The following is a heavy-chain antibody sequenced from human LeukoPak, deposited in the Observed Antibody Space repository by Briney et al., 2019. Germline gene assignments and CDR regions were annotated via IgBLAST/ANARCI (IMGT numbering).Heavy chain of an antibody. J-gene: IGHJ4*02. CDR1: GGSISSLH. Sequence: PSETLSLTRTVSGGSISSLHWSWIRQPPGKGLEHIGNIYDSGSTYYNPSLKSRVTISVDTSKNQFSLKLSSVTAADTAVYYCARTYSGRSYYFDCWGQGTLVTVSS. CDR2: IYDSGST. CDR3: ARTYSGRSYYFDC. D-gene: IGHD1-26*01. V-gene: IGHV4-59*01.